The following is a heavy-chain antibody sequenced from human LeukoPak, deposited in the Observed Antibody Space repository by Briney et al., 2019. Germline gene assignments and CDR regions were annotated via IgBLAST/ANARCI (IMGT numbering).Heavy chain of an antibody. Sequence: GGSLRLSCAASGFTFSSYAMHWVRQAPGKGLEWVGFIRSKAYGGTTEYAASVKGRFTISRDDSKSIAYLQMNSLKTEDTAVYYCTRAKSSYGYRGYVDYWGQGTLVTVSS. CDR2: IRSKAYGGTT. J-gene: IGHJ4*02. CDR3: TRAKSSYGYRGYVDY. V-gene: IGHV3-49*04. D-gene: IGHD5-18*01. CDR1: GFTFSSYA.